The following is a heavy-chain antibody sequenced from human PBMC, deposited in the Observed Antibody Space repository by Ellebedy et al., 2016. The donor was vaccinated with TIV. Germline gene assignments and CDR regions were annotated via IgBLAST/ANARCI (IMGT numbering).Heavy chain of an antibody. CDR2: IYYSGST. CDR3: ATWSMVRGGY. J-gene: IGHJ4*02. D-gene: IGHD3-10*01. Sequence: SETLSLTXTVSGGSISSYYWSWIRQPPGKGLEWIGYIYYSGSTNYNPSLKSRVTISVDTSKNQFSLKLSSVTAADTAVYYCATWSMVRGGYWGQGTLVTVSS. V-gene: IGHV4-59*08. CDR1: GGSISSYY.